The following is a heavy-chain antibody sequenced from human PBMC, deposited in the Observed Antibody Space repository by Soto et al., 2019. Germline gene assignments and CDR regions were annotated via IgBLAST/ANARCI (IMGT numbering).Heavy chain of an antibody. D-gene: IGHD3-10*01. Sequence: GGSLRLSCAASGFTFSSYWMSWVRQAPGKGLEWVANIKQDGSEKYYVDSVKGRFTISRDNAKNLLYLQMNSLRAEDTAVYYCARGGAWFGELSVCWFDPWGQGTLVTVSS. V-gene: IGHV3-7*01. CDR3: ARGGAWFGELSVCWFDP. CDR2: IKQDGSEK. CDR1: GFTFSSYW. J-gene: IGHJ5*02.